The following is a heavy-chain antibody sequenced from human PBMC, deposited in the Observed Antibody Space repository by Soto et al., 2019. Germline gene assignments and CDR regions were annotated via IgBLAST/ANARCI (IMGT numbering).Heavy chain of an antibody. Sequence: QVQLVQSGAEVKKPGSSVKVSCKASGGTFSSYAIIWVRQAPGQGLEWMGGIIPIFGTANYAQKFQGRVTITADESTSTAYMELSSLRSEDTAVYYCASPEYSSSRYYYYGMDVWGQGTTVTVSS. J-gene: IGHJ6*02. D-gene: IGHD6-6*01. CDR2: IIPIFGTA. CDR1: GGTFSSYA. CDR3: ASPEYSSSRYYYYGMDV. V-gene: IGHV1-69*01.